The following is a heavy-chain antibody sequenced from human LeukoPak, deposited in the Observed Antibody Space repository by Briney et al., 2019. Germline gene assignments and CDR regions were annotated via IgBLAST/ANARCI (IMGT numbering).Heavy chain of an antibody. V-gene: IGHV3-48*03. Sequence: GGSLRLSCAASGFTFSSYEMNWVRQAPGKGLEWVSYISSSGSTIYYADSVKGRFTISRDNAKNSLYLQMNSLRAEDTALYYCAREASITVVRGDSWFDYWGQGTLVTVSS. CDR3: AREASITVVRGDSWFDY. J-gene: IGHJ4*02. D-gene: IGHD3-10*01. CDR2: ISSSGSTI. CDR1: GFTFSSYE.